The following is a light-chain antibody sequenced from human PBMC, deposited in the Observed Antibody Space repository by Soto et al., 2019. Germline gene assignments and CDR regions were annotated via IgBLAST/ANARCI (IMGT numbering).Light chain of an antibody. J-gene: IGLJ2*01. CDR3: QSYDTGLSGPVV. CDR1: GSNIGAGFD. Sequence: QSVLTQPPALSGAPGQNIIISCTGGGSNIGAGFDVHWYQQLPGTAPKLLIYGNTNRPSGVPDRFSGSKSGTSASLVITGLQAEDEADYYCQSYDTGLSGPVVFGGGTKLTVL. V-gene: IGLV1-40*01. CDR2: GNT.